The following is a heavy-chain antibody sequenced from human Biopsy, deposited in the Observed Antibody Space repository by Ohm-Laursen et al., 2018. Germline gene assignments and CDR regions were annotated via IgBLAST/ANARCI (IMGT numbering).Heavy chain of an antibody. CDR3: ARGSFWFGGNYYYYGMDV. V-gene: IGHV1-8*02. Sequence: SVKVSCNAPGGTFSNYGVNWVRQATGQGLEWMGWMNPNSGNTDYAQKFQGRVTMTRNTSISTAYMELNSLRSEDTAVYYCARGSFWFGGNYYYYGMDVWGQGTTVTVSS. D-gene: IGHD3-10*01. J-gene: IGHJ6*02. CDR2: MNPNSGNT. CDR1: GGTFSNYG.